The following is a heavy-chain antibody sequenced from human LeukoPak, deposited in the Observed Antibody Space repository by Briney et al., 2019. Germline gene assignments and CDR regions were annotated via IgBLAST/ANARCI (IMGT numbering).Heavy chain of an antibody. CDR1: GDSVSSNSAA. J-gene: IGHJ4*02. CDR3: ARGGHYYDSSGYYHGGYFDY. V-gene: IGHV6-1*01. D-gene: IGHD3-22*01. Sequence: SQTLSLTCAISGDSVSSNSAAWNWIRQSPSRGLEWLGRTYYRSKWYNDYAVSVKSRITNNPDTSKNQFSLQLNSVTPEDTAVYYCARGGHYYDSSGYYHGGYFDYWGQGTLVTVSS. CDR2: TYYRSKWYN.